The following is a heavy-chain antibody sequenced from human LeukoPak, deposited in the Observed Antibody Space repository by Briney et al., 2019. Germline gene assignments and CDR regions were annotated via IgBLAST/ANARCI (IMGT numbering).Heavy chain of an antibody. V-gene: IGHV4-59*08. Sequence: PSETLSLTCTVSGGSISSYYWSWIRQPAGKGLEWIGYIYYSGSTNYNPSLKSRVTISVGTSKNHFSLKLSSVTAADTAVYYCARAYYDILTGHSAAFDIWGQGTMVTVSS. CDR1: GGSISSYY. D-gene: IGHD3-9*01. CDR2: IYYSGST. CDR3: ARAYYDILTGHSAAFDI. J-gene: IGHJ3*02.